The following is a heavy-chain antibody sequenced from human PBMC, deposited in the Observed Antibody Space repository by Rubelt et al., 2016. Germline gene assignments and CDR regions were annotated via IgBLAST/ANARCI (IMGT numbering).Heavy chain of an antibody. D-gene: IGHD6-13*01. CDR1: GYSLSTSGVG. CDR3: AHCDSPGRAARA. Sequence: QITLKESSPTLVKPTQTLTLTCTFSGYSLSTSGVGVGWIRQPPGKALEWLALIYWDDDKRYRPSLKSRLTITKGTSKNQVVLTMTKMEPVDTATYYDAHCDSPGRAARAWGQGTPVTGSS. J-gene: IGHJ5*02. V-gene: IGHV2-5*02. CDR2: IYWDDDK.